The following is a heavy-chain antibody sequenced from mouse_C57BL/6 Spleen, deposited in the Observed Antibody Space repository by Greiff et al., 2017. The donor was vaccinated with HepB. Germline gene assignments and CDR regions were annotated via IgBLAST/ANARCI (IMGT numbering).Heavy chain of an antibody. Sequence: QVQLQQPGAELVRPGSSVKLSCKASGYTFTSYWMDWVKQRPGQGLEWIGNIYPSDSETHYNQKFKDKATLTVDKSSSTAYIQLSSLTSEDSAVYYCARGGYDDAMDYWGRGTSVTVSS. CDR2: IYPSDSET. J-gene: IGHJ4*01. D-gene: IGHD2-2*01. CDR3: ARGGYDDAMDY. CDR1: GYTFTSYW. V-gene: IGHV1-61*01.